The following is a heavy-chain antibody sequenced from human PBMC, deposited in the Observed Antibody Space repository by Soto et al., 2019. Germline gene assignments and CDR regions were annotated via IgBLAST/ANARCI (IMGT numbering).Heavy chain of an antibody. CDR3: AHRVLRTVFGLVTTTAIYFDF. CDR2: IYWDDDK. J-gene: IGHJ4*02. D-gene: IGHD3-3*01. Sequence: QIILNESGPTVVRPTETLTLTCRFSGFSLTTSGVGVGWIRQSPGKAPEWLALIYWDDDKRYSASLKSRLTITKDTSTNQVVLTVSDLDPTDTATYYCAHRVLRTVFGLVTTTAIYFDFWGQGTPVAVSS. CDR1: GFSLTTSGVG. V-gene: IGHV2-5*02.